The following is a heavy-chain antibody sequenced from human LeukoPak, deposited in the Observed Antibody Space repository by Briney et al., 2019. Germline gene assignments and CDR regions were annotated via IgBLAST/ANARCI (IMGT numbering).Heavy chain of an antibody. Sequence: RASVKVSCKASGYTFTGYYMHWVRQAPGQGLEWMGWINPNSGGTNYAQKFQGRVTMTRDTSISTAYMELSRLRSDDTAVYYCARDHATSSWGRDGYNHHAFDIWGQGTMVTVSS. CDR1: GYTFTGYY. D-gene: IGHD5-24*01. J-gene: IGHJ3*02. CDR3: ARDHATSSWGRDGYNHHAFDI. CDR2: INPNSGGT. V-gene: IGHV1-2*02.